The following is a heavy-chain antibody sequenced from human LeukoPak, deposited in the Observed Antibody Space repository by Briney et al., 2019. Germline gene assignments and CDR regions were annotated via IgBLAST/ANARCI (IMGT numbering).Heavy chain of an antibody. Sequence: GASVKVSCKASGDTFSSYAISWVRQAPGQGLEWMGGIIPIFGTANYAQKFQGRVTITADKSTSTAYMELSSLRSEDTAVYYCAKDVAYGSDYWGQGTLVTVSS. CDR1: GDTFSSYA. CDR2: IIPIFGTA. CDR3: AKDVAYGSDY. D-gene: IGHD3-10*01. J-gene: IGHJ4*02. V-gene: IGHV1-69*06.